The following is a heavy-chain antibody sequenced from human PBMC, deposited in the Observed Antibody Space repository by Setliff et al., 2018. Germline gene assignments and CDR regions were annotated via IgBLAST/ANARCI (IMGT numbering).Heavy chain of an antibody. CDR2: NSV. V-gene: IGHV1-18*01. CDR3: ARGPPDFVVVPAAAKFDY. CDR1: GYSFTNYG. Sequence: GASVQVSCKTSGYSFTNYGINWVRQAPGQGLEWMGWNSVYAREFQGRVTMTIDTPTSTAYMELRSLRSDDTAVYYCARGPPDFVVVPAAAKFDYWGPGTLVTVSS. J-gene: IGHJ4*02. D-gene: IGHD2-2*01.